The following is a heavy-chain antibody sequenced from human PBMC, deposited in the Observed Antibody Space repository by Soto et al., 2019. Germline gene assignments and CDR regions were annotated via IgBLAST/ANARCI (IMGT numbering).Heavy chain of an antibody. CDR3: ARVERRHGFLLFDD. Sequence: PXESLSLPWTVACDSISSGYYDWSWIRQPPVKVLEWSVNIYYSGSTYYNPSLKSRVTISVDMSKNQFSLKLSSVTAADTAVYYCARVERRHGFLLFDDWAQGTLVTVSS. J-gene: IGHJ4*02. V-gene: IGHV4-30-4*01. CDR2: IYYSGST. CDR1: CDSISSGYYD. D-gene: IGHD1-1*01.